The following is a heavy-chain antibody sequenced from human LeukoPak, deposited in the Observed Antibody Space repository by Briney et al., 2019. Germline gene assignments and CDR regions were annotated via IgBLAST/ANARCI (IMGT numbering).Heavy chain of an antibody. CDR3: ARGGDTYYYDSSGS. CDR2: IIPIFGTA. CDR1: GGTFSSYA. V-gene: IGHV1-69*05. Sequence: SVMVSCKASGGTFSSYAISWVRQAPGQGLEWMGRIIPIFGTANYAQKFQGRVTITTDESTSTAYMELSSLRSEDTAVYYCARGGDTYYYDSSGSWGQGTLVTVSS. D-gene: IGHD3-22*01. J-gene: IGHJ4*02.